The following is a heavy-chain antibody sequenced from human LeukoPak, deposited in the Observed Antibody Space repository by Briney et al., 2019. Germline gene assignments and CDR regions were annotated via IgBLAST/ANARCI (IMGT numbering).Heavy chain of an antibody. CDR3: ASISRSFSGIDY. V-gene: IGHV4-59*08. D-gene: IGHD1-26*01. CDR2: IYYSGST. CDR1: GGSISSYY. Sequence: PSETLSLTCTVSGGSISSYYWSWIRQPPGKGLEWIGYIYYSGSTNYNPSLKSRVTISVDTSKNQFSLKLSSVTAADTAVYYCASISRSFSGIDYWGQGTLVTVSS. J-gene: IGHJ4*02.